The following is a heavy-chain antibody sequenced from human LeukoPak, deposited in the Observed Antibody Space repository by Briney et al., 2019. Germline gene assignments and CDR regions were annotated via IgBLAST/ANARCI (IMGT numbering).Heavy chain of an antibody. CDR1: GVSMNYYF. Sequence: SETLSLTCTVSGVSMNYYFWNWIRQPAGEGLQWIGRIYTSGSTNYSPSLKSRVTMSVDTSKNQFSLKLSSVTAADTAVYYCARDVVAAVGSFDYWGQGTQVTVSS. CDR3: ARDVVAAVGSFDY. V-gene: IGHV4-4*07. D-gene: IGHD2-2*01. CDR2: IYTSGST. J-gene: IGHJ4*02.